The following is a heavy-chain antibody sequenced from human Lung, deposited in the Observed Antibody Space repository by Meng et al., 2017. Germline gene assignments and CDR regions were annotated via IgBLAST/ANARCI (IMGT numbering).Heavy chain of an antibody. CDR1: GGSFSDYY. J-gene: IGHJ4*02. CDR3: ARGPTTMAHDFDY. Sequence: QVHLPRWGAGLLKPSGTLSLTCVVSGGSFSDYYWSWIRQPPGKGLEWIGEINHSGSTNYNPSLESRATISVDTSQNNLSLKLSSVTAADSAVYYCARGPTTMAHDFDYWGQGTLVTVSS. D-gene: IGHD4-11*01. V-gene: IGHV4-34*02. CDR2: INHSGST.